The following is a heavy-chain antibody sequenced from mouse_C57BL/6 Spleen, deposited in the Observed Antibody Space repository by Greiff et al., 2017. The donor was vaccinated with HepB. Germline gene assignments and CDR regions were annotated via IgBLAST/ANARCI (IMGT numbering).Heavy chain of an antibody. CDR2: INPSSGYT. CDR1: GYTFTSYW. Sequence: VQLQQSGAELAKPGASVKLSCKASGYTFTSYWMHWVKQRPGQGLEWIGYINPSSGYTKYNQKFKDKDTLTADKSSSTAYMQLSSLTYEDSAVYYCARYNVYAMDYWGQGTSVTVAS. V-gene: IGHV1-7*01. J-gene: IGHJ4*01. CDR3: ARYNVYAMDY. D-gene: IGHD1-3*01.